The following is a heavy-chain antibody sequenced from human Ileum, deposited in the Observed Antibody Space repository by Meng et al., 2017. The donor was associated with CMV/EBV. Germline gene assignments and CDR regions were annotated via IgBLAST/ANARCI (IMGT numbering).Heavy chain of an antibody. CDR3: ARFQRDTGGN. Sequence: RVSLRLSCAASGFTFSTYWMTWVRQPPGKGPEWVANIKQDGSEKYYVDSVKGRFTISRDNAKSSLYLEVNSLRAEDTAVYYCARFQRDTGGNWGQGTLVTVSS. J-gene: IGHJ4*02. CDR2: IKQDGSEK. CDR1: GFTFSTYW. D-gene: IGHD1-1*01. V-gene: IGHV3-7*01.